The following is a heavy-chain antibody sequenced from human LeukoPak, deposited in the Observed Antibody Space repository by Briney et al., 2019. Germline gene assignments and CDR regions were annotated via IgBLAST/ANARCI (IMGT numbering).Heavy chain of an antibody. D-gene: IGHD3-22*01. CDR1: GGSFSGYY. Sequence: PSETLSLICAVCGGSFSGYYWSWIRQPPGKGLEWFGEINHSGSTNYNPSLKSRVTISADTSKNQFSLKLSSVTAADTAVYYCARSPSYYYDSSGYYYGDWFDPWGQGTLVTVSS. CDR3: ARSPSYYYDSSGYYYGDWFDP. J-gene: IGHJ5*02. CDR2: INHSGST. V-gene: IGHV4-34*01.